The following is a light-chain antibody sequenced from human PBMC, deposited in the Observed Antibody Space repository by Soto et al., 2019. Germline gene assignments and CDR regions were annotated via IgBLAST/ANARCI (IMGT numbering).Light chain of an antibody. CDR1: SSNIGSDF. J-gene: IGLJ3*02. V-gene: IGLV1-47*01. Sequence: QSVLTQPPSASATPGQRVTISCSGSSSNIGSDFVFWYHQLPGTAPKLLIYLNNQRPSGVPDRFSCSKSGTSASLAIIGLRSEDEADYYCAAWDHSLSGWMIGGGTKLTVL. CDR2: LNN. CDR3: AAWDHSLSGWM.